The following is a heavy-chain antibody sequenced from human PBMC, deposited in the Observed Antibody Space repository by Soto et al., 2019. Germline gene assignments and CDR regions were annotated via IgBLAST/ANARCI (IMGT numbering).Heavy chain of an antibody. CDR1: ESTFSRHA. CDR2: ISYDGSYK. CDR3: ATVVSTAVVQTQDS. J-gene: IGHJ5*01. D-gene: IGHD5-18*01. Sequence: QVQLVECGGGVVQPGRSLRLSCAASESTFSRHAMHWCRQAPGKGLDWVALISYDGSYKYYADSVKGRFTISRDDSKNALYLQMNRLRPEDAAVYYCATVVSTAVVQTQDSWGHGNLVLVSS. V-gene: IGHV3-30-3*01.